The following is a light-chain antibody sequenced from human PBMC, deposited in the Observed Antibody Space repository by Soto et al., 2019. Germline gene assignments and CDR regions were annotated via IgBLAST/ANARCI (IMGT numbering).Light chain of an antibody. CDR1: QGISSY. Sequence: AIRMTQSPSSLSASTGDRVTITCRASQGISSYLAWYQQKPGKAPKLLIYAASTLQSGVPSRFSGSGSGTEFTLTISGLQPADFGTYYCQQLNSYPLTFGGGTKVEIK. CDR3: QQLNSYPLT. J-gene: IGKJ4*01. CDR2: AAS. V-gene: IGKV1-8*01.